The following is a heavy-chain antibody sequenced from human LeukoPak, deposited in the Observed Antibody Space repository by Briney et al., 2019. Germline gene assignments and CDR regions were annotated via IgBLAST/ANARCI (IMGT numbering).Heavy chain of an antibody. CDR2: IRSKAYGGTT. CDR1: GFTFGDYA. V-gene: IGHV3-49*04. Sequence: GGSLRLSCTASGFTFGDYAMSWVRQAPGKGLEWVGFIRSKAYGGTTEYAASVKGRFTISRDDSKSIAYLQMNSLKTEDTAVYYCTRAEQQLVYYFDYWGQGTLVTVSS. D-gene: IGHD6-13*01. J-gene: IGHJ4*02. CDR3: TRAEQQLVYYFDY.